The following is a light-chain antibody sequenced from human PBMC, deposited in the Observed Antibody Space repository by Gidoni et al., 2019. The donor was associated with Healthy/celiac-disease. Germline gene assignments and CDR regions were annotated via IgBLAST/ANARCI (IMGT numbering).Light chain of an antibody. CDR2: DAS. CDR1: QSVSSY. Sequence: EIVLTQSSATLSLSHGERATLSCRASQSVSSYLDWYQQKPGQAPRLLIYDASSRATGIPARFSGSGSGTDFTLTISSLEPEDFAVYYCQQSNSWRLTFGGGTKVEIK. V-gene: IGKV3-11*01. CDR3: QQSNSWRLT. J-gene: IGKJ4*01.